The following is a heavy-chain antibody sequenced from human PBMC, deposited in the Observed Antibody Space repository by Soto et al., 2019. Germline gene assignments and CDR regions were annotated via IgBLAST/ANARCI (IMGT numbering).Heavy chain of an antibody. J-gene: IGHJ6*02. Sequence: QVQLVESGGGLVKPGGSLRLSCAASGFTFSDYYMSWIRQAPGKGLEWVSYISSSGSTIYYADSVKGRFTISRDNAKNSLYLQMNSLRAEDTAVYYCARLDGNSYDSSGYYYYYYGMDVRGQGTTVTVSS. D-gene: IGHD3-22*01. CDR1: GFTFSDYY. CDR2: ISSSGSTI. CDR3: ARLDGNSYDSSGYYYYYYGMDV. V-gene: IGHV3-11*01.